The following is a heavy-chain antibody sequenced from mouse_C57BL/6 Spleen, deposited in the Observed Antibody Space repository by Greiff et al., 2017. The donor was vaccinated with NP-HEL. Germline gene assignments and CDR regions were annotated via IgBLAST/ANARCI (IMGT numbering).Heavy chain of an antibody. CDR3: ARKGSNPFDY. V-gene: IGHV1-54*01. Sequence: VQLQQSGAELVRPGTSVKVSCKASGYAFTNYLIEWVKQRPGQGLEWIGVINPGSGGTNYNEKFKGKATLTADKSSSTAYMQLSSLTSEDSAVYFCARKGSNPFDYWGQGTTLTVSS. J-gene: IGHJ2*01. CDR2: INPGSGGT. D-gene: IGHD2-5*01. CDR1: GYAFTNYL.